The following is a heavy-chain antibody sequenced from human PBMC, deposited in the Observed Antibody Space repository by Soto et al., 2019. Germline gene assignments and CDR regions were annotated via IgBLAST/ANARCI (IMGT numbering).Heavy chain of an antibody. CDR3: ARRREFRYGLDV. D-gene: IGHD3-10*01. J-gene: IGHJ6*02. CDR2: IIPIFGTA. CDR1: GGTFSISA. V-gene: IGHV1-69*13. Sequence: VKGSCDASGGTFSISATSWVRQAPGQGLEWMGGIIPIFGTANYAQKFQGRVTITADESTSTAYLELSSLRSEDTAVYCCARRREFRYGLDVWGQVTTVAVCS.